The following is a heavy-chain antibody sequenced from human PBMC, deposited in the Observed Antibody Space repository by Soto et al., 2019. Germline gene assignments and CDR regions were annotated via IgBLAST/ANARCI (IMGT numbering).Heavy chain of an antibody. D-gene: IGHD4-4*01. Sequence: QLQLQESGPGLAKPSETLSLTCTVSGGSISNTDYYWGWIRQPPGKGLEWIGNIYYSGNTYYNPSLKSRVTISVDTSKNQFSLKLSSVTAADTAVYHCARSMSKGRYYYYYGMDVWGQGTTVTVSS. V-gene: IGHV4-39*01. CDR2: IYYSGNT. CDR3: ARSMSKGRYYYYYGMDV. CDR1: GGSISNTDYY. J-gene: IGHJ6*02.